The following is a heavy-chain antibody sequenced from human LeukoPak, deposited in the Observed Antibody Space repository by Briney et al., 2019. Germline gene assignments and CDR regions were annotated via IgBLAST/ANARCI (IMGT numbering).Heavy chain of an antibody. CDR2: IYGGGTT. D-gene: IGHD3-10*02. Sequence: GGSLRLSCAASGFTVSSNYMSWVRRAPGKGLEWVSVIYGGGTTYYADSVKGRFTISRDNSKNTLYLQMNSLRAEDTAVYYCARITMSRFDPWGQGTLVTVSS. J-gene: IGHJ5*02. V-gene: IGHV3-53*01. CDR3: ARITMSRFDP. CDR1: GFTVSSNY.